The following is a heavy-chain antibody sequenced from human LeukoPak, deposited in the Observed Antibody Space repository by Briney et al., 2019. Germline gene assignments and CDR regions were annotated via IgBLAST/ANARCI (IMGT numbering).Heavy chain of an antibody. CDR2: IGTASDT. Sequence: PGGSLRLSYAASGFTFSRFDMHRVRQPTGQGLEWVSTIGTASDTYYPGSVEGRFTRSRDNAKNSLYLQMNSLTAGDTAVYYCARGPPRGKYYYVDVWGKGTTVTVSS. V-gene: IGHV3-13*01. CDR1: GFTFSRFD. CDR3: ARGPPRGKYYYVDV. D-gene: IGHD1-1*01. J-gene: IGHJ6*03.